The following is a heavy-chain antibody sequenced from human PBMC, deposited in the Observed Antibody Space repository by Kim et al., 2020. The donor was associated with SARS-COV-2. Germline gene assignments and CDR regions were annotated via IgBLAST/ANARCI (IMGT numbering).Heavy chain of an antibody. V-gene: IGHV4-31*03. Sequence: SETLSLTCTVSGGSISSGGYYWSWIRQHPGKGLEWIGYIYYSGSTYYNPSLKSRVTISVDTSKNQFSLKLSSVTAADTAVYYCAREDQSTNDGSGYYYFDYWGPGTLVTVSS. CDR2: IYYSGST. D-gene: IGHD3-10*01. CDR1: GGSISSGGYY. J-gene: IGHJ4*02. CDR3: AREDQSTNDGSGYYYFDY.